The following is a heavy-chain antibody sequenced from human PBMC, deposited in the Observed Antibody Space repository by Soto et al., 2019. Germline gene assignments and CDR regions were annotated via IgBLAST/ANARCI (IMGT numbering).Heavy chain of an antibody. Sequence: GGSLRLSCAASEFTFSNYAMSWVRQAPGKGLEWVSAISYGGGTTYYADSVKGRFTISRENAKNSLYLQMNSLRAEDTAFYYWARAPGYCNNTSCFYFFDYWGQGALVTVSS. D-gene: IGHD2-2*01. J-gene: IGHJ4*02. V-gene: IGHV3-23*01. CDR1: EFTFSNYA. CDR3: ARAPGYCNNTSCFYFFDY. CDR2: ISYGGGTT.